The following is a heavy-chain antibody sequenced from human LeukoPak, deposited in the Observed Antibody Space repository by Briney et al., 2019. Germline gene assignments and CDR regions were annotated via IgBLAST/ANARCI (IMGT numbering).Heavy chain of an antibody. CDR2: FYTSGGT. CDR1: GDSISDYF. CDR3: ARESRLFPGDGYYIDY. D-gene: IGHD1-1*01. Sequence: PSETLSLTCTVSGDSISDYFWGWIRQPAGMGREWIGRFYTSGGTDYNPSLKSRVTMSFDTSKSQFSLTLSSVTAADTAVYYCARESRLFPGDGYYIDYWGQGALVTVSS. V-gene: IGHV4-4*07. J-gene: IGHJ4*02.